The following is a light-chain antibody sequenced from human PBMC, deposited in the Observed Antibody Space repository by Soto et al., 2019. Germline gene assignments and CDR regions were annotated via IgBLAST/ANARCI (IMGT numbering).Light chain of an antibody. V-gene: IGKV3-11*01. CDR1: QCVDRY. Sequence: EVVLTQSPDTLSLSPGETATLSCRASQCVDRYVAWYQQKIGQAPRLLIYDAYTRAPAVGARFAGSGSATDFSLTITSLEPEDFAVYYCQQRAKWPSTFGPGTKVEMK. CDR2: DAY. J-gene: IGKJ2*02. CDR3: QQRAKWPST.